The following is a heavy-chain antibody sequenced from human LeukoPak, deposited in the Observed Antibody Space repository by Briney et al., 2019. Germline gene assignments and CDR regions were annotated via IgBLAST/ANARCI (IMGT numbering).Heavy chain of an antibody. V-gene: IGHV3-43*01. D-gene: IGHD3-16*01. CDR3: AKGGPDPYYYYYYMDV. CDR2: ISWDGSDT. Sequence: GGSLRLSCAASGFSFDNYPMHWVRQTPGKGLEWVSLISWDGSDTYYADSVKGRFTISRDNSKNSLYLQMNSLRTEDTAFYYCAKGGPDPYYYYYYMDVWGKGTTVTISS. J-gene: IGHJ6*03. CDR1: GFSFDNYP.